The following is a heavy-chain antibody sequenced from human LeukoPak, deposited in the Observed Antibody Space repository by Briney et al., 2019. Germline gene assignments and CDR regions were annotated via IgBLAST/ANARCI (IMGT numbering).Heavy chain of an antibody. CDR3: AKDSYDSSGYSDY. D-gene: IGHD3-22*01. V-gene: IGHV3-23*01. Sequence: GGSLRLSCAASAFTFSSYAMSWVRQAPGKGLEWVSAISGSGGSTYYADSVKGRFTISRDNSKNTLYLQMNSLRAEDTAVYYCAKDSYDSSGYSDYWGQGTLVTVSS. J-gene: IGHJ4*02. CDR1: AFTFSSYA. CDR2: ISGSGGST.